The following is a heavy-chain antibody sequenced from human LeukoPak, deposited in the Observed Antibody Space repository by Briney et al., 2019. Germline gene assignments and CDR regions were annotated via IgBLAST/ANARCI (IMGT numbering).Heavy chain of an antibody. Sequence: GGSLRLSCAASGFTFSSYAMHWVRQAPGKGLEWVSYISSSGSTIYYADSVKGRFTISRDNAKNSLYLQMNSLRPEDTAVYYCARDTFGSIDYWGQGILVTVSS. CDR2: ISSSGSTI. J-gene: IGHJ4*02. V-gene: IGHV3-48*03. D-gene: IGHD2/OR15-2a*01. CDR1: GFTFSSYA. CDR3: ARDTFGSIDY.